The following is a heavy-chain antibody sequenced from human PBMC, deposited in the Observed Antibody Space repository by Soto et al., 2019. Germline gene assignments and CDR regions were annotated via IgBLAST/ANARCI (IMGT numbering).Heavy chain of an antibody. J-gene: IGHJ6*02. D-gene: IGHD1-1*01. CDR1: DVSINSFY. CDR2: MHTSGTL. CDR3: VRVVNWRGLDV. Sequence: QVQLQESGPGLVQPSATLSLTCTVSDVSINSFYWAWVRQPAGKGLKWVGPMHTSGTLDYNPSLKGRISISVDTSKNQFSLNLRSVTAADTAVYYCVRVVNWRGLDVWGQGTAVTVSS. V-gene: IGHV4-4*07.